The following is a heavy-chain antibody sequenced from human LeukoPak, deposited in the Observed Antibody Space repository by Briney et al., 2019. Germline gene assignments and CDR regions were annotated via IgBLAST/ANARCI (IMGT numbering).Heavy chain of an antibody. V-gene: IGHV4-39*01. CDR1: GGSISSRSYY. J-gene: IGHJ3*02. CDR3: ASPIAARRLGAFDI. D-gene: IGHD6-6*01. CDR2: IYYSGST. Sequence: SETLSLTCSVSGGSISSRSYYWGWIRQPPGKGLEWIGSIYYSGSTYYNPSLKSRVTISVDTSKNQFSLKLRSVTAADTAVYYCASPIAARRLGAFDIWGQGTMVTVSS.